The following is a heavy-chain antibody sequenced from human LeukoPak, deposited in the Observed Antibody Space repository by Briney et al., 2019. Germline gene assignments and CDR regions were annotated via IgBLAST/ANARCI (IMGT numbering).Heavy chain of an antibody. Sequence: GGSLRLSCAVSGFTSSSYWMSWVRQAPGKGLEWVANIKQDGSEKYYVDSVKGRFTISRDNAKNSLYLQMNSLRAEDRAVYYCARAPYCIGGSCRFDYWGQGTLVTVSS. J-gene: IGHJ4*02. D-gene: IGHD2-15*01. CDR3: ARAPYCIGGSCRFDY. CDR2: IKQDGSEK. V-gene: IGHV3-7*03. CDR1: GFTSSSYW.